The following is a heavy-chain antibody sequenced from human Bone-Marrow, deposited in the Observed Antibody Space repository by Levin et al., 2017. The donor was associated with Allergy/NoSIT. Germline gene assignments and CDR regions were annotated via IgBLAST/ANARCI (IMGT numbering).Heavy chain of an antibody. CDR3: ARDPGSSSSWYEPKTSWYFDL. J-gene: IGHJ2*01. D-gene: IGHD6-13*01. V-gene: IGHV4-30-4*01. Sequence: SETLSLTCTVSGGSISSGDYYWSWIRQPPGKGLEWIGYIYYSGSTYYNPSLKSRVTISVDTSKNQFSLKLSSVTAADTAVYYCARDPGSSSSWYEPKTSWYFDLWGRGTLVTVSS. CDR2: IYYSGST. CDR1: GGSISSGDYY.